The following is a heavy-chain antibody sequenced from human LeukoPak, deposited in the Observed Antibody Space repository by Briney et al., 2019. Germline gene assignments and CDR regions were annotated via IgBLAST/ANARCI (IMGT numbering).Heavy chain of an antibody. J-gene: IGHJ4*02. CDR1: GYTFTNYG. D-gene: IGHD6-19*01. CDR3: ARDLAVTGTSPSPPDY. Sequence: ASVKVSRKASGYTFTNYGISWVRQAPGQGLEWMGWISTYNGNTNSAQKLHGRVTMTTDTSTSTVYMELRSLRSDDTAVYYCARDLAVTGTSPSPPDYWGQGTLVTVSS. CDR2: ISTYNGNT. V-gene: IGHV1-18*01.